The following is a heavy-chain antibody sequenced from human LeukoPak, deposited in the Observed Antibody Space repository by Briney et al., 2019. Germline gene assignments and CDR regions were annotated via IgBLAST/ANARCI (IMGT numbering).Heavy chain of an antibody. D-gene: IGHD6-19*01. CDR1: GYTFTSCY. V-gene: IGHV1-46*01. J-gene: IGHJ5*02. Sequence: ASVKVSCKASGYTFTSCYMHWVRQAPGQGLEWMGIINPSGGSTSYAQKFQGRVTMTRDTSTSTVYMELSSLRSEDTAVYYCARDLLVSGGLVLRLGKNWFDPWGQGTLVTVSS. CDR2: INPSGGST. CDR3: ARDLLVSGGLVLRLGKNWFDP.